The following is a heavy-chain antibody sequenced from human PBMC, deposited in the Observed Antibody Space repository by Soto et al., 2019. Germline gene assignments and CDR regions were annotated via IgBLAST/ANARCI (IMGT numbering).Heavy chain of an antibody. CDR2: ISASNGNT. Sequence: GASVKVSCKASGYTFTSYGISWVRQAPGQGLEWMGWISASNGNTNYAQKLQGRVTMTTDTSTSTAYMELRSLRSAETAVYYGAREEEGYGGYDQGELDYGGRGTLVAV. V-gene: IGHV1-18*01. J-gene: IGHJ4*02. CDR3: AREEEGYGGYDQGELDY. CDR1: GYTFTSYG. D-gene: IGHD5-12*01.